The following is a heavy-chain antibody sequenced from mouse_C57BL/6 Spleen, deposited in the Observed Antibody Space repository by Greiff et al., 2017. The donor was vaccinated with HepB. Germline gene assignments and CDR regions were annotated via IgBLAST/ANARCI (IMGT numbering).Heavy chain of an antibody. D-gene: IGHD2-4*01. CDR2: ISYDGSN. J-gene: IGHJ4*01. CDR1: GYSITSGYY. Sequence: VQLKESGPGLVKPSQSLSLTCSVTGYSITSGYYWNWIRQFPGNKLEWMGYISYDGSNNYNPSLKNRISITRDTSKNQFFLKLNSVTTEDTATYYCARGNYDYDEGYAMDYWGQGTSVTVSS. V-gene: IGHV3-6*01. CDR3: ARGNYDYDEGYAMDY.